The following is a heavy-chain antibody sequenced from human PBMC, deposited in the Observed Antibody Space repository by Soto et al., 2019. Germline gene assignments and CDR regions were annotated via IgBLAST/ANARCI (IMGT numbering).Heavy chain of an antibody. CDR2: VTGSGGQI. CDR3: AKDAVYNDGLWLMDS. J-gene: IGHJ5*02. V-gene: IGHV3-23*01. CDR1: GFTISTYA. D-gene: IGHD2-21*01. Sequence: LRLSCAASGFTISTYAMTWVRQAPGKGLECVSGVTGSGGQIHYADSVKGRFTISKDNSKNTLYLQMNSLRDEDTALYYCAKDAVYNDGLWLMDSWGQGTLVTAPQ.